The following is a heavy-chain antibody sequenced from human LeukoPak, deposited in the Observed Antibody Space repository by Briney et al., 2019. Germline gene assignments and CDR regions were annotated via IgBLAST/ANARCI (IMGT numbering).Heavy chain of an antibody. CDR1: GITVSTNY. CDR2: AFSDGRT. J-gene: IGHJ4*02. D-gene: IGHD6-13*01. CDR3: ARAVAAADSY. Sequence: GGSLRLSCAASGITVSTNYMSWVRQAPGKGLEWVSIAFSDGRTFYADSVKGRFTISRDNVKNSVYLQMNSLRAEDTAVYSCARAVAAADSYWGRGTLVTVSS. V-gene: IGHV3-53*01.